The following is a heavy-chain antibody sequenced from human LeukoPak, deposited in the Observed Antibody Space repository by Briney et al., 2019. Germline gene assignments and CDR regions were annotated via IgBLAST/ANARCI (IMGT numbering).Heavy chain of an antibody. CDR2: ISASGGTT. CDR1: GFTFSSYA. CDR3: AKDMGPNYILTGPRFDP. V-gene: IGHV3-23*01. J-gene: IGHJ5*02. D-gene: IGHD3-9*01. Sequence: QPGGSLRLSCAASGFTFSSYAISWVRQAPGKGLEWVSAISASGGTTYYADSVKGRFTISRDSSKNTLYLQMNSLRVEDTALYYCAKDMGPNYILTGPRFDPWGQGTLVTVSS.